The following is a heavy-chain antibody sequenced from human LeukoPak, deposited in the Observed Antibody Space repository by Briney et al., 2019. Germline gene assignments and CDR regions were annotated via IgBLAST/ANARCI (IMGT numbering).Heavy chain of an antibody. CDR1: GYSISSGYY. D-gene: IGHD4-17*01. J-gene: IGHJ4*02. CDR3: ARRPISTVTTWGYDY. V-gene: IGHV4-38-2*02. CDR2: IYYSGST. Sequence: SETLSLTCTVSGYSISSGYYWGWIRQPPGKGLEWIGSIYYSGSTYYNPSLKSRVTISVDTSKNQFSLKLSSVTAADTAVYYCARRPISTVTTWGYDYWGQGTLVTVSS.